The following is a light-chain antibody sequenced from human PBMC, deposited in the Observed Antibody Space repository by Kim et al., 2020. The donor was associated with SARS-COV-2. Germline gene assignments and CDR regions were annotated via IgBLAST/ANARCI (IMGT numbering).Light chain of an antibody. Sequence: ETVMTQSPATLFVSPGERATLSCRASQSVSSKVAWYQQKPGQAPRLLIYGASTRATGIPARFTGSGSGTEFTLTISSLQSEDVGVYYCQQYKNWRTFGQGTKVDIK. J-gene: IGKJ1*01. CDR1: QSVSSK. CDR3: QQYKNWRT. CDR2: GAS. V-gene: IGKV3-15*01.